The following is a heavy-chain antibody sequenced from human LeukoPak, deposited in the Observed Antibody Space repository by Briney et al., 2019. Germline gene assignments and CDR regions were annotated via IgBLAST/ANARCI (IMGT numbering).Heavy chain of an antibody. CDR3: VRGYSFGPYGMDV. Sequence: GGSLRLSCSASGFPFSSYAMHWVRQAPGKGLEYVSAISDSGGSRYYADSVKGRFTISRDNSKNTLYLQMSSLRAEDTAVYFCVRGYSFGPYGMDVWGQGTTVTVSS. D-gene: IGHD2-15*01. J-gene: IGHJ6*02. CDR1: GFPFSSYA. CDR2: ISDSGGSR. V-gene: IGHV3-64D*09.